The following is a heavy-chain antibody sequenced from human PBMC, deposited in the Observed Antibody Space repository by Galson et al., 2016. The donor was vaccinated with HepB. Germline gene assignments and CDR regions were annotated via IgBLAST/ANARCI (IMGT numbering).Heavy chain of an antibody. D-gene: IGHD5-12*01. CDR3: AKVGSGYDHYYYYYGMDV. V-gene: IGHV3-30*18. CDR1: GFTFRSYG. CDR2: ISYDGSSK. Sequence: SLRLSCAASGFTFRSYGMHWVRQAPGKGLEWVAIISYDGSSKSYVDSVKGRFTISRDNSKNTLYLQMNSLRAEDTAVYYCAKVGSGYDHYYYYYGMDVWGQGTTVTVSS. J-gene: IGHJ6*02.